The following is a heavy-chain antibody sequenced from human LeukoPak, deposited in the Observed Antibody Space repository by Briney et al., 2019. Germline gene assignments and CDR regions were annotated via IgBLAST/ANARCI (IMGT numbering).Heavy chain of an antibody. Sequence: GGSLRLSCAASGFTFSSYGMHWVRQASGKGLEWVAFIRYDGSNKYYADSVKGRFTISRDNSKNTLYLQMNSLRVEDTAVYYCAKDGSSSWFGAYYFDYWGQGTLVTVSS. D-gene: IGHD6-13*01. J-gene: IGHJ4*02. CDR3: AKDGSSSWFGAYYFDY. V-gene: IGHV3-30*02. CDR2: IRYDGSNK. CDR1: GFTFSSYG.